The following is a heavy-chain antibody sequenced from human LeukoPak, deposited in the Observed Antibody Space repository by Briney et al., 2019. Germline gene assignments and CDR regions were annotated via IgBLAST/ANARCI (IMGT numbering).Heavy chain of an antibody. J-gene: IGHJ6*02. CDR2: ISGSGGST. CDR1: GFAFSSYA. D-gene: IGHD6-13*01. Sequence: PGASLRLSCAASGFAFSSYAMTWVRQAPGKGLEWVSTISGSGGSTYSADSVKGRFTISRDNSKNTLYLQMSSLRAEDTAVYYCAKDGSSSWYYYYYGMDVWGQGTTVTASS. CDR3: AKDGSSSWYYYYYGMDV. V-gene: IGHV3-23*01.